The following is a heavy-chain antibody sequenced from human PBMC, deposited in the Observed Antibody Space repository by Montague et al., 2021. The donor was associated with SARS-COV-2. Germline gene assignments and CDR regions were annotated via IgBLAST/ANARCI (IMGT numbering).Heavy chain of an antibody. CDR2: IYYSGST. CDR1: GGSISSDDSY. D-gene: IGHD3-22*01. CDR3: ARARITMIEVVNAFDI. V-gene: IGHV4-31*03. Sequence: TLSLTCIVAGGSISSDDSYWTRIRQHPGKGLEWIGYIYYSGSTPYXPSLKSRVTISVDTAKNQFSLKLNSVTAADTAVYYCARARITMIEVVNAFDIWGQGTMVTVSS. J-gene: IGHJ3*02.